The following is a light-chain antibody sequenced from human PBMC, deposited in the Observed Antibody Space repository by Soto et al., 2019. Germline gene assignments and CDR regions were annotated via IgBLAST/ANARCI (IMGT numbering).Light chain of an antibody. CDR3: QQFGSSLFT. Sequence: DIVLTQSPGTLSLSPGETATLSCRASQSVSSKYLAWYQQKPGQAPRVLIYGASIKATGVPERFIGGGSGTDFTLTITRLEPEDFAVYYCQQFGSSLFTFGPGTKVDFK. V-gene: IGKV3-20*01. J-gene: IGKJ3*01. CDR2: GAS. CDR1: QSVSSKY.